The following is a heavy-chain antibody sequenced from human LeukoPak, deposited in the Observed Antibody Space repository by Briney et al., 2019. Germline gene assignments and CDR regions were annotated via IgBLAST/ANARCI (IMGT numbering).Heavy chain of an antibody. CDR1: GFTFSSYA. J-gene: IGHJ4*01. D-gene: IGHD3-22*01. CDR3: AKGTMDGGQYYYDST. V-gene: IGHV3-23*01. CDR2: ISNSGGST. Sequence: GGSLRLSCAASGFTFSSYAMSWVRQAPGKGLEWVSAISNSGGSTYYADSVKGHFTISRDNSKNTLYLEMNSLRAEDTAVYYCAKGTMDGGQYYYDSTGGHGTLVTVSS.